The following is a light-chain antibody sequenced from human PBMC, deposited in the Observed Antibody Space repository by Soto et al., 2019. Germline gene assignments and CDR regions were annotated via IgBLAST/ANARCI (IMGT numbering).Light chain of an antibody. J-gene: IGKJ2*01. CDR2: AAS. CDR1: QGISTY. CDR3: QKYNSAPHT. V-gene: IGKV1-27*01. Sequence: DIQMTQSPSSLSASVGDRVTITCRASQGISTYLAWYQQKLGKVPKLLIYAASTLQSGVPSRFSGSGSGTDFTLTISSLQPEDVATYYCQKYNSAPHTFGQGTKLEIK.